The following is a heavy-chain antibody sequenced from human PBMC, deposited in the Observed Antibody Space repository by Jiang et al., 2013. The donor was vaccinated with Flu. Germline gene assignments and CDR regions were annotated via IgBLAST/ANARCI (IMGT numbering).Heavy chain of an antibody. D-gene: IGHD3-16*02. CDR3: ARQGSDYVWGSYRYYFDY. J-gene: IGHJ4*02. Sequence: GPGLVKPSETLSLTCTVSGGSISSYYWSWIRQPPGKGLEWIGYIYYSGSTNYNPSLKSRVTISVDTSKNQFSLKLSSVTAADTAVYYCARQGSDYVWGSYRYYFDYWGQGTLVTVSS. V-gene: IGHV4-59*08. CDR1: GGSISSYY. CDR2: IYYSGST.